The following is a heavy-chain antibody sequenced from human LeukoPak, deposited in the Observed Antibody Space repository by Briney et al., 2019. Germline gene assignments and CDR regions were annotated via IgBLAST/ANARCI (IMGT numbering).Heavy chain of an antibody. Sequence: ASVKVSCKASGATFSSYGINWVRQAPGQGLEWMGRIIPMFHTTNYAQKFQGRVTVTADESSSTAYMELSSLRSEDTAVYYCARDHTPGNNYHSDYWGQGTLVTVSS. V-gene: IGHV1-69*13. CDR2: IIPMFHTT. CDR3: ARDHTPGNNYHSDY. D-gene: IGHD1/OR15-1a*01. CDR1: GATFSSYG. J-gene: IGHJ4*02.